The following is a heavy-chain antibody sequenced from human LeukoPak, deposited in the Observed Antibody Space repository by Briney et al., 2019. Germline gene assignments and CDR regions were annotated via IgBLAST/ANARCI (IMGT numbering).Heavy chain of an antibody. CDR3: AKDGYYSSANHFARLHFDL. CDR1: GFTFSTHA. CDR2: ISGDVQTT. J-gene: IGHJ2*01. Sequence: GGSLRLSCEASGFTFSTHAMNWLRQTPGKGLEWLSVISGDVQTTTYASSVKGRFTISRDNSKNTLYLEMNSLRVEDTAIYYCAKDGYYSSANHFARLHFDLWGRGTRVTVSS. D-gene: IGHD3-3*01. V-gene: IGHV3-23*01.